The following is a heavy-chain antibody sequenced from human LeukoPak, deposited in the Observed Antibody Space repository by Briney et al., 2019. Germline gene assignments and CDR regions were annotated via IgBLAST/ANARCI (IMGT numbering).Heavy chain of an antibody. CDR3: ARASYYYDSSGYAQVDAFDI. CDR1: GGTFSSYA. D-gene: IGHD3-22*01. J-gene: IGHJ3*02. V-gene: IGHV1-69*01. CDR2: IIPIFGTA. Sequence: ASVKVSCKASGGTFSSYAISWVRQAPGQGLEWMGGIIPIFGTANYAQKFQGRVTITADESTSTAYMELSSLRSEDTAVYYCARASYYYDSSGYAQVDAFDIWGQGTMVTVSS.